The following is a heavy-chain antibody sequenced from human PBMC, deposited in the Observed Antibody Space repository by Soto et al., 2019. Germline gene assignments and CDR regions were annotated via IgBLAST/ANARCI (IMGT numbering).Heavy chain of an antibody. CDR2: IRSKAYGGTT. V-gene: IGHV3-49*03. D-gene: IGHD6-13*01. CDR1: GFTVGDYA. Sequence: GGSLRLSCTASGFTVGDYAMSWFRQAPGKGLEWVGFIRSKAYGGTTEYAASVKGRFTISRDDSKSIAYLQMNSLKTEDTAVYYCTRDELGAAAAGPDYWGQGTLVTVSS. J-gene: IGHJ4*02. CDR3: TRDELGAAAAGPDY.